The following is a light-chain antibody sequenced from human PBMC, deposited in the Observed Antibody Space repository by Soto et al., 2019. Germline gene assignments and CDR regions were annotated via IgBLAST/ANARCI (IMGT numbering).Light chain of an antibody. CDR1: SSNIGNNY. CDR2: DNN. V-gene: IGLV1-51*01. J-gene: IGLJ1*01. Sequence: QSVLTQPPSVSAAPGQKVTISCSGSSSNIGNNYVSWYQQLPGTAPKLLIYDNNNRPSGIPDRFSGSKSVTSATLGITGLQTGDEADYYCATWDSSLSAGVFGTGTKVTVL. CDR3: ATWDSSLSAGV.